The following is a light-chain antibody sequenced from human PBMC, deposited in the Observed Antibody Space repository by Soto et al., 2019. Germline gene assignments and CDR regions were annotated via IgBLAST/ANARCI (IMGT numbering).Light chain of an antibody. J-gene: IGKJ5*01. CDR2: GIS. CDR1: QTVGRDY. Sequence: EIVMTQSPGTLSVSPVEIATLSFMASQTVGRDYLAWYQHKPGQAPRLLIYGISNRATGIPDRFSGSGSGTEFTLTISSVQPEDVAIYYCQQYTNWPTTFGQGTRLEIK. V-gene: IGKV3D-15*01. CDR3: QQYTNWPTT.